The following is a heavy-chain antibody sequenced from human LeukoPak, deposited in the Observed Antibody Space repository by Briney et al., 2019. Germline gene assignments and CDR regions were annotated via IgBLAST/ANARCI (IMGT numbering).Heavy chain of an antibody. D-gene: IGHD2-2*01. Sequence: GASVKVSCKASGGTFSSYAISWVRQAPGQGLEWMGGTIPIFGTANYAQKFQGRVTITADESTSTAYMELSSLRSEDTAVYYCARFISIPAANAFDIWGQGTMVTVSS. CDR3: ARFISIPAANAFDI. V-gene: IGHV1-69*13. CDR1: GGTFSSYA. J-gene: IGHJ3*02. CDR2: TIPIFGTA.